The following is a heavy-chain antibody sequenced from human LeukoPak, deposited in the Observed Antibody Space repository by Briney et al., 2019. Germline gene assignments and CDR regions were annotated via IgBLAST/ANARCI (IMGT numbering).Heavy chain of an antibody. CDR3: VVGSGKTSAFDI. CDR2: ISGSGGST. CDR1: GFTFSSYA. D-gene: IGHD3-10*01. V-gene: IGHV3-23*01. J-gene: IGHJ3*02. Sequence: PGGSLRLSCAASGFTFSSYAMSWVRQAPGKGLEWVSAISGSGGSTYYADSVKGRFTISRDNSKNTLYLQMNSLRAEDTAVYYCVVGSGKTSAFDIWGQGTMVTVSS.